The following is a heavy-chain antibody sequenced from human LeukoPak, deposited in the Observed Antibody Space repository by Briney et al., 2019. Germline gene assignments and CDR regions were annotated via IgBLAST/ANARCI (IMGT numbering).Heavy chain of an antibody. CDR3: ARSYSSSWPNWFDP. CDR1: GGSISSYY. Sequence: SETLSLTCTVSGGSISSYYWSWIRQPPGKGLEWIGYIYYSGSTNYNPSLKSRVIISVDTSKNQFSLKLSSVTAADTAVYYCARSYSSSWPNWFDPWGQGTLVTVSS. D-gene: IGHD6-13*01. V-gene: IGHV4-59*01. CDR2: IYYSGST. J-gene: IGHJ5*02.